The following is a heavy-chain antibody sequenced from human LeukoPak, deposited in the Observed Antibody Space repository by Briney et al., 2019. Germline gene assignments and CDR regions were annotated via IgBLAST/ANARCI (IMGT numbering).Heavy chain of an antibody. CDR1: GGSFSGYY. D-gene: IGHD1-26*01. CDR2: INHSGST. J-gene: IGHJ5*02. V-gene: IGHV4-34*01. Sequence: PSETLSLTCAVYGGSFSGYYWSWIRQPPGKGLERIGEINHSGSTNYNPSLKSRVTISVDTSKNQFSLKLSSVTAADTAVYYCARRRYSGSYSFRFNWFDPWGQGTLVTVSS. CDR3: ARRRYSGSYSFRFNWFDP.